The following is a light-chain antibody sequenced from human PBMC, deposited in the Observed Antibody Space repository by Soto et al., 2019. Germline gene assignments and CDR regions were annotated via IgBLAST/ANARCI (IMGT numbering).Light chain of an antibody. Sequence: DIQMTQSPSTLSASVGDRVTITCRASQSISSWLAWYQQKPGKAPKLLIYDASSLESVVPSRFSGSGSGTEFTLTISSLQADDFATYYCEQYNSYRTFGQGTKVDIK. J-gene: IGKJ1*01. V-gene: IGKV1-5*01. CDR2: DAS. CDR1: QSISSW. CDR3: EQYNSYRT.